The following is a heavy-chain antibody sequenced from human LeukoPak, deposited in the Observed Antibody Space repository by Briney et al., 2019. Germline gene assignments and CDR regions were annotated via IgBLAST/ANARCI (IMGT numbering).Heavy chain of an antibody. CDR2: ISRSGDYT. J-gene: IGHJ4*02. CDR3: ARRGGSSRGSQGDDY. V-gene: IGHV3-11*03. D-gene: IGHD6-13*01. Sequence: PGGSLRLSCAAPGLTFSDYSMNWIRQAPGKGLEWVSHISRSGDYTNYADSVKGRFTISRDNARNSLFLQMNSLRAEDTAVYYCARRGGSSRGSQGDDYWGQGTQVTVSS. CDR1: GLTFSDYS.